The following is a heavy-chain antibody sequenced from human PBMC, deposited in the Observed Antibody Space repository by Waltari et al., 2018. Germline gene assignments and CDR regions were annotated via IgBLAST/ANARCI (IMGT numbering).Heavy chain of an antibody. CDR1: GGSSFSAYF. Sequence: QVLLQQWGAGLLKPSETLSLSCAVHGGSSFSAYFWNWVRQVPGKGLEWIGEITDRGLTNYNPALKSRATISVETSRNQFSLTLTSVTAADTALYYCARSAAIVVRGRYFQYWGQGTLVTVSS. CDR2: ITDRGLT. V-gene: IGHV4-34*02. D-gene: IGHD3-10*01. CDR3: ARSAAIVVRGRYFQY. J-gene: IGHJ1*01.